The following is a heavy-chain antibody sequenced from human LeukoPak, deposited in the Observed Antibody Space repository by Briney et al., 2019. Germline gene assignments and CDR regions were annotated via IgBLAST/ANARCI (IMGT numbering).Heavy chain of an antibody. CDR3: ARGPQDFWSGYFNPYYYYMDV. J-gene: IGHJ6*03. V-gene: IGHV4-34*01. CDR1: GGSFSGYY. CDR2: INHSGST. D-gene: IGHD3-3*01. Sequence: SETLSLTCAVYGGSFSGYYWSWIRQPPGKGLEWIGEINHSGSTNYNPSLKSRVTISVDTSKNQFSLKLSSVTAAATAVYYCARGPQDFWSGYFNPYYYYMDVWGKGTTVTVSS.